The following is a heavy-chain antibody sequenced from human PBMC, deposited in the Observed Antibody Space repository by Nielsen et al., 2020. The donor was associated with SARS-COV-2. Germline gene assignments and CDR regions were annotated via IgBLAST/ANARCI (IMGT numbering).Heavy chain of an antibody. CDR2: IDPDGSDK. Sequence: GGSLRLSCAASGLSLSSHWRSGVRQVPGKGWEGVADIDPDGSDKVYVDSVKGGFTISRENAKKSMSLQMNNLRVKDTAVYYCARVWSRAFDVCGKGTMVTVSS. J-gene: IGHJ3*01. D-gene: IGHD2-8*02. V-gene: IGHV3-7*01. CDR1: GLSLSSHW. CDR3: ARVWSRAFDV.